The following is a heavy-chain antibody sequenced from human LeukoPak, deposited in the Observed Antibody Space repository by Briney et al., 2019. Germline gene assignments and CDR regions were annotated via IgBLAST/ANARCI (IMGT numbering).Heavy chain of an antibody. CDR3: ARAGTRPFLDY. V-gene: IGHV3-48*03. CDR1: GFTFSSYE. J-gene: IGHJ4*02. Sequence: GGSLRLSCAASGFTFSSYEMNWVRQAPGKGLEWVSYISSGGSTKYYTGSVKGRFTVSRDNAQNSLHLQMNSLRAEDTAVYYCARAGTRPFLDYWGRGTLVTVSS. CDR2: ISSGGSTK. D-gene: IGHD2-2*01.